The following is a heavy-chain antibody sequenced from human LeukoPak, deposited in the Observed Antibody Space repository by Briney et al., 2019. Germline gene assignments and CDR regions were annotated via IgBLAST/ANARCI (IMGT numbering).Heavy chain of an antibody. CDR2: ISWNSGSI. D-gene: IGHD2-2*01. CDR1: GFTFDDYA. CDR3: AKGYCSSTSCFSDY. V-gene: IGHV3-9*01. Sequence: GRSLRLSCAASGFTFDDYAMHWVRQAPGKGLEWVSGISWNSGSIGYADSVKGRFTISRDNAKNSLYLQMNILRPEDTALYYCAKGYCSSTSCFSDYWGQGTLGTVSS. J-gene: IGHJ4*02.